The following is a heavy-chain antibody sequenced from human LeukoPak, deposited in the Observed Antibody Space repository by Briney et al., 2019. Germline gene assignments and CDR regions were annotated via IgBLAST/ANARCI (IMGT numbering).Heavy chain of an antibody. J-gene: IGHJ6*02. CDR3: ARCRIQLWLRWPENYYYYGMDV. V-gene: IGHV4-34*01. CDR2: INHSGST. D-gene: IGHD5-18*01. CDR1: GGSFSGYY. Sequence: PSETLSLTCAVYGGSFSGYYWSWIRQPPGKGLEWIGEINHSGSTNYNPSLKSRVTISVDTSKNQFSLKLSSVTAADTAVYYCARCRIQLWLRWPENYYYYGMDVWGRGTTVTVSS.